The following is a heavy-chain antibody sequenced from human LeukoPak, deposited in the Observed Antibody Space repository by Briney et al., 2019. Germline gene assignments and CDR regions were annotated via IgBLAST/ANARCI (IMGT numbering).Heavy chain of an antibody. CDR1: GFTFSSYA. CDR2: ISYDGSNK. V-gene: IGHV3-30*04. Sequence: PGRSLRLSCAASGFTFSSYAMHWVRQAPGKGLEWVAVISYDGSNKYYADSVKGRFTISRDNSKNTLYLQMNSLRAEDTAVYYCARPGFGELFVGYAFDIWGQETMVTVSS. CDR3: ARPGFGELFVGYAFDI. D-gene: IGHD3-10*01. J-gene: IGHJ3*02.